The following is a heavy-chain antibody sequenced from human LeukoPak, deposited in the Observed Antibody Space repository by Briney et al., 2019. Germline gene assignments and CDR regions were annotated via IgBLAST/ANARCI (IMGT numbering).Heavy chain of an antibody. CDR2: ISSSSSYI. CDR1: GFTFSSYS. J-gene: IGHJ4*02. CDR3: ARVEPSRRIAAAVDY. Sequence: GGSLRLSCAASGFTFSSYSMNWVRQAPGKGLEWVSSISSSSSYIYYADSVKGRFTISRDNAKNSLYLQMNSLRAEDTAVYYCARVEPSRRIAAAVDYWGQGTLATVSS. D-gene: IGHD6-13*01. V-gene: IGHV3-21*01.